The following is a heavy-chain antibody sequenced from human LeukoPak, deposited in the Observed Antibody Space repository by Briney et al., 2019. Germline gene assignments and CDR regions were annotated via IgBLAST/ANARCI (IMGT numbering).Heavy chain of an antibody. CDR1: GYTFNNYG. J-gene: IGHJ5*02. CDR2: ITAYNGDT. CDR3: ARDCSSHSCYFYP. V-gene: IGHV1-18*01. D-gene: IGHD2-2*01. Sequence: GASVKVSCKASGYTFNNYGISWVRQAPGQGLEWLGWITAYNGDTSYPQNLQDRVTMTTDTSTSTAYMELRSLRSDDTAAYYCARDCSSHSCYFYPWGQGTLVTVSS.